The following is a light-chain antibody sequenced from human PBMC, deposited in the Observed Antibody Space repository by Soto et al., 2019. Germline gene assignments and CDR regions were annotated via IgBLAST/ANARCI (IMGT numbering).Light chain of an antibody. CDR1: QSISSY. CDR3: QQSYSTPRT. Sequence: DIQMTQSPSSLSASVGDRVTITCRASQSISSYLNRYQQKPGKAPKLLIYAASSLQSGVPSRFSGSGSGKYVTLTISSLQPEEFATYYCQQSYSTPRTFGQGTKVEIK. V-gene: IGKV1-39*01. CDR2: AAS. J-gene: IGKJ1*01.